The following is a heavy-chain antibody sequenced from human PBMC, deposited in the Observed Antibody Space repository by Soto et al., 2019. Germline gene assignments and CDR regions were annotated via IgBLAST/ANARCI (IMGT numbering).Heavy chain of an antibody. Sequence: RLSCAASGFTFSSYGMHWVRQAPGKGLEWVAVIWYDGSNKYYADSVKGRFTISRDNSKNTLYLQMNSLRAEDTAVYYCARDWKVTGMGYYYYGMDVWGQGTTVTVSS. CDR1: GFTFSSYG. J-gene: IGHJ6*02. D-gene: IGHD1-20*01. V-gene: IGHV3-33*01. CDR3: ARDWKVTGMGYYYYGMDV. CDR2: IWYDGSNK.